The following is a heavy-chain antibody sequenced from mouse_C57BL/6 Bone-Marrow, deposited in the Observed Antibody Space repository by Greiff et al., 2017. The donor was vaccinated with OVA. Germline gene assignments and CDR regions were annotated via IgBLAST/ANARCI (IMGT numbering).Heavy chain of an antibody. V-gene: IGHV1-64*01. CDR3: ARPYDGYYDWFAY. CDR1: GYTFTSYW. J-gene: IGHJ3*01. Sequence: QVQLKQPGAELVKPGASVKLSCKASGYTFTSYWMHWVKQRPGQGLEWIGMIHPNSGSTNYNEKFKSKATLTVDNSSSTAYMQLSSLTSEDSAVYYCARPYDGYYDWFAYWGQGTMVTVSA. D-gene: IGHD2-3*01. CDR2: IHPNSGST.